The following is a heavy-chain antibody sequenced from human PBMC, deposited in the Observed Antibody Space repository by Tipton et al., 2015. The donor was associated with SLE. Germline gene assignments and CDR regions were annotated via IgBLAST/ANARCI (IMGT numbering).Heavy chain of an antibody. V-gene: IGHV4-61*02. CDR3: AREFHHYYDSSPPKVVFDP. Sequence: TLSLTCSVSGASISTASYSWSCIRKPAGQRLVWIGRVSSSGSTDYNPSLKNRDSISGDPSKNQFSLKLNSVTAADTAMYYCAREFHHYYDSSPPKVVFDPRGRGTLVTVSS. CDR1: GASISTASYS. CDR2: VSSSGST. J-gene: IGHJ5*02. D-gene: IGHD3-22*01.